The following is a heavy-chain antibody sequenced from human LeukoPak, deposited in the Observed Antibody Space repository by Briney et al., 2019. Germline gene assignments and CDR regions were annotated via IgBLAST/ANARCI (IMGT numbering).Heavy chain of an antibody. Sequence: PSETLSLTCTVSSGSIRGYQWSWIRQPPGKGLEWIGYIHTNGRTNYNPSLKGRLTFSVDTSRDQFSLRLSSVTAADTAVYSCARHGSGRSPLGYWGQGTLVTVSP. CDR2: IHTNGRT. D-gene: IGHD3-10*01. J-gene: IGHJ4*02. V-gene: IGHV4-4*09. CDR3: ARHGSGRSPLGY. CDR1: SGSIRGYQ.